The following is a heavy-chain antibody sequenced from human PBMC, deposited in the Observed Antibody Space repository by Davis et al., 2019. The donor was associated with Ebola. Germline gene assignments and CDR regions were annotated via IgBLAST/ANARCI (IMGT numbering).Heavy chain of an antibody. Sequence: PGGSLRLSCAASGFTVSSNYMSWVRQAPGKGLEWVSVIYSGGSTYYADSVKGRFTISRDNSKNTLYLQMNSLRAEDTAVYYCASHIVVVTAIRRAFDIWGQGTMVTVSS. CDR1: GFTVSSNY. J-gene: IGHJ3*02. CDR3: ASHIVVVTAIRRAFDI. V-gene: IGHV3-53*01. D-gene: IGHD2-21*02. CDR2: IYSGGST.